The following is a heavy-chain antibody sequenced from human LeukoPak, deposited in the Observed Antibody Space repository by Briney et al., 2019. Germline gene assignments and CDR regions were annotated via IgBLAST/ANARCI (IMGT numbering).Heavy chain of an antibody. V-gene: IGHV4-4*02. CDR3: ARSLGSWRRRNFDY. D-gene: IGHD3-10*01. J-gene: IGHJ4*02. CDR1: GGSISSSNW. Sequence: SETLSLTCAVSGGSISSSNWWSWVRQPPGKGLEWIGEIYHSGSTNYNPSLKSRVTISVDKSKNQFSLKLSSVTAADTAVYYCARSLGSWRRRNFDYWGQGTLVTVSS. CDR2: IYHSGST.